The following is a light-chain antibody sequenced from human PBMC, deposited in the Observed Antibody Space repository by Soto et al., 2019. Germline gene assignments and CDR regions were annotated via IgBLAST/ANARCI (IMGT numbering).Light chain of an antibody. J-gene: IGLJ1*01. CDR1: SSDVGRYNY. CDR2: DVS. Sequence: QSALTQPRSVSGSPGQSVTISCTGTSSDVGRYNYVSWYQHRPGKAPKLMIYDVSTRPSGVPDRFSGSKSGTTASLTISGLQAEDEADYYCCSYAGSPYVFGTGNKVTVL. CDR3: CSYAGSPYV. V-gene: IGLV2-11*01.